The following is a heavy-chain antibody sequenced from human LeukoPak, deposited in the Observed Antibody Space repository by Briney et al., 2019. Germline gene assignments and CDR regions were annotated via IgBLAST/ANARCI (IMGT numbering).Heavy chain of an antibody. CDR3: AKQYYYDSSGYYYIEENAFDI. Sequence: GGSLRLSCAASGFTFSSYAMSWVRQAPGKGLEWVSAVSGRGASTYYADSVKGRFTISRDNSKNTLYLQMNSLRAEDTAIYYCAKQYYYDSSGYYYIEENAFDIWGQGTMVTVSS. CDR2: VSGRGAST. D-gene: IGHD3-22*01. J-gene: IGHJ3*02. V-gene: IGHV3-23*01. CDR1: GFTFSSYA.